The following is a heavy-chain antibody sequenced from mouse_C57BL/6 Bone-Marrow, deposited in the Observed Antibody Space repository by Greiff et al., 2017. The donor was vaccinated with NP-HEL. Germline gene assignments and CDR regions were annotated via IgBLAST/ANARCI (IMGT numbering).Heavy chain of an antibody. J-gene: IGHJ2*01. CDR2: IDPNSGGT. D-gene: IGHD1-1*01. Sequence: QVHVKQPGAELVKPGASVKLSCKASGYTFTSYWMHWVKQRPGRGLEWIGRIDPNSGGTKYNEKFKSKATLTVDKPSSTAYMQLSSLTSEDSAVYYCAPTVVASYYFDYWGQGTTLTVSS. V-gene: IGHV1-72*01. CDR1: GYTFTSYW. CDR3: APTVVASYYFDY.